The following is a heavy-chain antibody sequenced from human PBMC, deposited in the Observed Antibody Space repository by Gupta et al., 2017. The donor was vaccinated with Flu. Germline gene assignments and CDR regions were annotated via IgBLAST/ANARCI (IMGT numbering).Heavy chain of an antibody. V-gene: IGHV5-51*01. CDR2: IYPGDSDT. CDR1: GYNFNNHW. CDR3: ARHTSPALFDY. D-gene: IGHD2-2*01. J-gene: IGHJ4*02. Sequence: DVQLVQSGAEVKKPGESLQIFCKGSGYNFNNHWIAWVRQMPGKGLEWMGIIYPGDSDTRYSPSFRGQVTISVDKSISTASLEWTSLEPSDTAMYYCARHTSPALFDYWGQGTLVTVSS.